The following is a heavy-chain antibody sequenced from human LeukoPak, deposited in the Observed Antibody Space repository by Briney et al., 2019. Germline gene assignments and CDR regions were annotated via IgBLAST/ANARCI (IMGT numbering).Heavy chain of an antibody. CDR1: GYTFTSHF. J-gene: IGHJ3*02. V-gene: IGHV1-46*01. D-gene: IGHD3-22*01. CDR2: INPRGGST. CDR3: ARGQYYSDTINFYSRHDAFDI. Sequence: ASVKVSCKASGYTFTSHFMHWVRQAPGQGLEWMGIINPRGGSTSYTQKFQGRVTMTRDTSTSTVHMELSSLRSEDTAVYYCARGQYYSDTINFYSRHDAFDIWGQGTMVTVSS.